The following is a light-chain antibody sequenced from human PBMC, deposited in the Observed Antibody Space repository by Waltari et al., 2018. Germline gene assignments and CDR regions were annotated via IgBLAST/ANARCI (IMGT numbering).Light chain of an antibody. CDR2: DAS. J-gene: IGKJ1*01. V-gene: IGKV3-20*01. CDR3: QKYVSLPAT. Sequence: EIVLTQSPGTLSLSPGERATLSCRASQSVSRSLAWYQQKHGQAPRLLIYDASTRATGIPDRFSGSGSGTDFSLTISRLEPEDFAVYYCQKYVSLPATFGQGTKVGIK. CDR1: QSVSRS.